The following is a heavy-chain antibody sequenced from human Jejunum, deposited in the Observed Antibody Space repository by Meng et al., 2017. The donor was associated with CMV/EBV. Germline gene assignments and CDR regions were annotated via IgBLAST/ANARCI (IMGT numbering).Heavy chain of an antibody. CDR1: CFNFGTFW. J-gene: IGHJ3*01. CDR2: FYISGRST. Sequence: SCFNFGTFWMSWVRQAPGKGLEWISVFYISGRSTYYADSVKGRFTISRDNSKNMVYLQMNSLRVEDTAVYYCAKDRGGSDDAYDVWGQGATVTVSS. V-gene: IGHV3-23*03. D-gene: IGHD3-16*01. CDR3: AKDRGGSDDAYDV.